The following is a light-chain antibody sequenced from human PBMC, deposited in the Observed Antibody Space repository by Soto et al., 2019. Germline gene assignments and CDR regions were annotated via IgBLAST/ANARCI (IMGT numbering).Light chain of an antibody. J-gene: IGKJ1*01. CDR1: QSLLHSNGYNY. CDR2: LGS. V-gene: IGKV2-28*01. CDR3: MQPLQSWT. Sequence: DIVMTQSPLSLPVTPGEPASISCRSSQSLLHSNGYNYLDWYLQRPGQSPQLLIYLGSNRASGVPDRFSGIGSGTDFTLKISRVEAEDVGVYYCMQPLQSWTFGQGTKVDIK.